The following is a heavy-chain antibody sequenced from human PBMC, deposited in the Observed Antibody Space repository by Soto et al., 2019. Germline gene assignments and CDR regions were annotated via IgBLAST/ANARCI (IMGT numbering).Heavy chain of an antibody. CDR2: IYHSGTT. Sequence: QVQLQESGPRLVKPSETLSLTCTVSGGSGSGYHWNWVRQPPGKTLEWIGHIYHSGTTNYNPSLKSRIPISIATSKNQFSLKMNSVTAADAAVYYCARGQTNIWYFDHWGQGTLVTVSS. J-gene: IGHJ4*02. CDR3: ARGQTNIWYFDH. CDR1: GGSGSGYH. V-gene: IGHV4-59*02.